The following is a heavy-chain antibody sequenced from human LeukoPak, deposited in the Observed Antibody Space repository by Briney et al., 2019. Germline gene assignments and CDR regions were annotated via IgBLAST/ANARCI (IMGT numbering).Heavy chain of an antibody. CDR3: VRARIAAAGLDFDY. D-gene: IGHD6-13*01. V-gene: IGHV4-59*01. CDR1: GGSISSYY. J-gene: IGHJ4*02. CDR2: IYYSGST. Sequence: PSETLSLTCTVSGGSISSYYWSWIRQPPGKGLEWIGYIYYSGSTNYNPSLKSRVTISVDTSKNQFSLKLSSVTAADTAVYYCVRARIAAAGLDFDYWGQGTLVTVSS.